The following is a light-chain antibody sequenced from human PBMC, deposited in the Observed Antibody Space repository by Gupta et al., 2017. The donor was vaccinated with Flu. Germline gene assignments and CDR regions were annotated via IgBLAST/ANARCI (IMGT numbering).Light chain of an antibody. V-gene: IGLV2-14*01. Sequence: TISCTGTNSDIGTYNYVSWYQQHPGKAPKRILYEVSNRPSGISHRFSGSKSVNTAYLTISGLQSDDEADDYCSAYGGTSSLGVFGGGTRLTVL. CDR2: EVS. CDR3: SAYGGTSSLGV. J-gene: IGLJ3*02. CDR1: NSDIGTYNY.